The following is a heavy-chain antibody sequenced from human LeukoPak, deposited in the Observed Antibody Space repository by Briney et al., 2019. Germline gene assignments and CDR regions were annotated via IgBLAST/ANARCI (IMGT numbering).Heavy chain of an antibody. Sequence: LKVSCKASGGTFSSYAISWVRQAPGQGLEWSGGIIPIFGTANYAQSFQGRVTITADESTSTASMELTSLRSEDTAVYSCARGGVAAAGTGTKLHFDSWGQGTLVTVSS. CDR1: GGTFSSYA. CDR3: ARGGVAAAGTGTKLHFDS. D-gene: IGHD6-13*01. J-gene: IGHJ4*02. V-gene: IGHV1-69*01. CDR2: IIPIFGTA.